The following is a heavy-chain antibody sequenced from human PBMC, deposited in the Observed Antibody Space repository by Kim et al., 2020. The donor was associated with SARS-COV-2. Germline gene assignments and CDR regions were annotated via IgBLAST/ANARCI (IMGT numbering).Heavy chain of an antibody. Sequence: SETLSLTCTVSGGSISSSSYYWGWIRQPPGKGLEWIGSIYYSGSTYYNPSLKSRVTISVDTSKNQFSLKLSSVTAADTAVYYCARQGGILITMIPEDAFDIWGQGTMVTVSS. CDR3: ARQGGILITMIPEDAFDI. CDR2: IYYSGST. V-gene: IGHV4-39*01. CDR1: GGSISSSSYY. D-gene: IGHD3-22*01. J-gene: IGHJ3*02.